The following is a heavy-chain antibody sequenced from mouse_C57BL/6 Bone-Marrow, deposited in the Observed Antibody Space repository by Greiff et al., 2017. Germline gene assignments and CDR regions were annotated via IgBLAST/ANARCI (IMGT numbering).Heavy chain of an antibody. CDR2: IWSGGST. D-gene: IGHD2-4*01. Sequence: VQLQQSGPGLVQPSQSLSITCTVSGFSLTSYGVHWVRQSPGKGLEWLGVIWSGGSTDYNAAFISRLSISKDTSKRQVFFKMNSLQADDTAIYYCARKGPLYYDYDGSYAMDYWGQGTSVTVSS. CDR1: GFSLTSYG. J-gene: IGHJ4*01. V-gene: IGHV2-2*01. CDR3: ARKGPLYYDYDGSYAMDY.